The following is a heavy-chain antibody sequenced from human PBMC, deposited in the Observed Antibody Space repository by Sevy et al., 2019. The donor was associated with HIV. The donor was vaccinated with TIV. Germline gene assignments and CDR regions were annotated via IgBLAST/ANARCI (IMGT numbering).Heavy chain of an antibody. Sequence: ASVKVSCKVSGYTLTELSMHWVRQAPGKGLEWMGGFDPEDGETIYAQKFQGRVTMTEDTSTDTAYMELSSLRSEDMAVYYCATDLRSVGATPRFDYWGQGTLVTVSS. V-gene: IGHV1-24*01. D-gene: IGHD1-26*01. CDR2: FDPEDGET. CDR1: GYTLTELS. CDR3: ATDLRSVGATPRFDY. J-gene: IGHJ4*02.